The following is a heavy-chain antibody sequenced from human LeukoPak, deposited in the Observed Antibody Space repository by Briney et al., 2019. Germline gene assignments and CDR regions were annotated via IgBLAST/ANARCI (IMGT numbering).Heavy chain of an antibody. CDR3: GNSAPSGFDP. V-gene: IGHV1-3*01. CDR1: GYTFTTYA. D-gene: IGHD4-11*01. CDR2: INAGNGDA. J-gene: IGHJ5*02. Sequence: GASVKVSCKASGYTFTTYAIHWVRQAPGRSLEWMGRINAGNGDAKYSQNFHDRITITRDTSASTVYMELTSLRSEDTAVYYCGNSAPSGFDPWGQGTLVTVSS.